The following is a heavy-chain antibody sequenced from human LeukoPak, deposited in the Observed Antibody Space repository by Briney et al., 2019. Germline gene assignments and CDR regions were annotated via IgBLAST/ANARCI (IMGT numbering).Heavy chain of an antibody. CDR2: INHRGST. V-gene: IGHV4-34*01. Sequence: SETLSLTCAVHGGTFSGHYWSWIRQPPGKGLEWIGEINHRGSTNYNPSLKSRVTISVDTSKNQFSLRLCSVSAADTAVYDCVTGVIGIVGAYIHGRGQHYFDYWGQGTLVTVSS. J-gene: IGHJ4*02. D-gene: IGHD1-26*01. CDR3: VTGVIGIVGAYIHGRGQHYFDY. CDR1: GGTFSGHY.